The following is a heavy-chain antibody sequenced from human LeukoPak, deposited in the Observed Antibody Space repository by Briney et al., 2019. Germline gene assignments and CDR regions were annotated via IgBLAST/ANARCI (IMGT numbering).Heavy chain of an antibody. V-gene: IGHV1-69*13. D-gene: IGHD3-10*01. CDR1: GGTSSSYA. CDR2: IIPIFGTA. Sequence: SVKVSCKASGGTSSSYAISWVRQAPGQGLEWMGGIIPIFGTANYAQKFQGRVTITADESTSTAYMELSSLRSEDTAVYYCASSLSMVRGVIGYWGQGTLVTVSS. CDR3: ASSLSMVRGVIGY. J-gene: IGHJ4*02.